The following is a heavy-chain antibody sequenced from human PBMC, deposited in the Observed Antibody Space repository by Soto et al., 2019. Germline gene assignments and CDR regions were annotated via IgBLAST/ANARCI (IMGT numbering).Heavy chain of an antibody. V-gene: IGHV3-33*01. CDR2: IWYDGSNK. Sequence: QVQLVESGGGVVQPGRSLRLSCAASGFTFSSYGMHWVRQAPGKGLEWVAVIWYDGSNKYYADSVKGRFTISRDNSKNTLYLPMNSLRAEDTAVYYCARAVGYDYIWGSYRPTPLDYWGQGTLVTVSS. CDR1: GFTFSSYG. D-gene: IGHD3-16*02. CDR3: ARAVGYDYIWGSYRPTPLDY. J-gene: IGHJ4*02.